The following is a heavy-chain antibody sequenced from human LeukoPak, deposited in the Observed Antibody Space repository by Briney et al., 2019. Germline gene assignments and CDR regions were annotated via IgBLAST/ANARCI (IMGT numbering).Heavy chain of an antibody. J-gene: IGHJ4*02. V-gene: IGHV3-74*01. Sequence: PGGSLRLSCEGSGYSFSSFWMHWVRQVPGEGLVWVSRLNEDGGITNYADFAKGRFTISGDNARNTLYLQMNSLSADDTAVYYCTRDIGGRSAYWGEGDLVTVSS. CDR1: GYSFSSFW. D-gene: IGHD3-16*01. CDR2: LNEDGGIT. CDR3: TRDIGGRSAY.